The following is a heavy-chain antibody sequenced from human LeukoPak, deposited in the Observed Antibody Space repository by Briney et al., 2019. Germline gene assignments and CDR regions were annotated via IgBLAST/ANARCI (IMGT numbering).Heavy chain of an antibody. V-gene: IGHV4-61*01. Sequence: PSETLSLTCTVSGGSVSSGNYYWSWIRQPPGKGQEWIGYIHYSGSTNYNPSLKSRVTISVGTSKNQFSLKLSSVTAADTGVYYCARGYVYYYDGSGYDSHYFDYWGQGTLVTVSS. J-gene: IGHJ4*02. CDR3: ARGYVYYYDGSGYDSHYFDY. D-gene: IGHD3-22*01. CDR2: IHYSGST. CDR1: GGSVSSGNYY.